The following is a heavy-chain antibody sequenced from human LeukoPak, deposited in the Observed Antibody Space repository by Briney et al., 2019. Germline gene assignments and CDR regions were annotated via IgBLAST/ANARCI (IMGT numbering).Heavy chain of an antibody. Sequence: PGGSLRLSCAASGFTFSSYIMNWVRQAPGKGLEWVSSISSSSSYIYYADSVKGRFTISRDNAKNSLYLQMNSLRAEDTAVYYCARFSMSSPLVDYWGQGTLVTVSS. CDR3: ARFSMSSPLVDY. CDR2: ISSSSSYI. CDR1: GFTFSSYI. D-gene: IGHD5/OR15-5a*01. V-gene: IGHV3-21*01. J-gene: IGHJ4*02.